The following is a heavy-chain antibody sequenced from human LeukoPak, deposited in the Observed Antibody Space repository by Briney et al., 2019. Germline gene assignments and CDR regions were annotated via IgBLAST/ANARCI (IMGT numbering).Heavy chain of an antibody. CDR3: ARDLRYSPGVFLDY. J-gene: IGHJ4*02. CDR2: ISSSSSTI. CDR1: GFSFSSYS. D-gene: IGHD5-18*01. Sequence: GGSLRLSCAASGFSFSSYSMNWVRQAPGKGLEWVSYISSSSSTIYYADSVKGRFTISRDNAKNSLYLQMNSLRDEDTAVYYCARDLRYSPGVFLDYWGQGTLVTVSS. V-gene: IGHV3-48*02.